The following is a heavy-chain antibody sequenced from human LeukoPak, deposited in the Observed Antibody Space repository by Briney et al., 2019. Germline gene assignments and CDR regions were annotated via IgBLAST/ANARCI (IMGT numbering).Heavy chain of an antibody. V-gene: IGHV4-34*01. CDR1: GGSFSGYY. Sequence: SETLSLTCAVYGGSFSGYYWSWIRQPPGKELEWIGEISDDGGYHSGSTYYKPSLKSRVTISVDRSKNQFSLKLSSVTAADTAVYYCARVRSSWYVSWFDPWGQGTLVTVSS. CDR2: ISDDGGYHSGST. D-gene: IGHD6-13*01. CDR3: ARVRSSWYVSWFDP. J-gene: IGHJ5*02.